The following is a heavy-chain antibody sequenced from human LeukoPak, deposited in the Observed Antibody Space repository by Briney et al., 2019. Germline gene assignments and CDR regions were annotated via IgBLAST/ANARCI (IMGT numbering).Heavy chain of an antibody. J-gene: IGHJ4*02. CDR2: ISSSGSTI. CDR1: GFTFSSYE. CDR3: AKDGEYYDILTGYSSFDY. D-gene: IGHD3-9*01. V-gene: IGHV3-48*03. Sequence: PGGSLRLSCAASGFTFSSYEMNWVRQAPGKGLEWVSYISSSGSTIYYADSVKGRFTISRDNPKNTLYLQMNSLRAEDTAVYYCAKDGEYYDILTGYSSFDYWGQGTLVTVSS.